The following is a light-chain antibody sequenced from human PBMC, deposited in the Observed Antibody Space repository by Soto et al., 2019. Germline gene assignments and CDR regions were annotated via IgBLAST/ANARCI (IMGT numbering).Light chain of an antibody. V-gene: IGKV1-5*03. J-gene: IGKJ1*01. CDR1: QSISSW. CDR2: KAS. CDR3: QQYDVYST. Sequence: DIQMTQSPSTLSASVGGTVIITCRASQSISSWLAWYQQKPGMAPKLLIYKASTLQSGVPSRFSGSGYGTEFTLAISRLQPDDSATYYCQQYDVYSTFGQGTKVEIK.